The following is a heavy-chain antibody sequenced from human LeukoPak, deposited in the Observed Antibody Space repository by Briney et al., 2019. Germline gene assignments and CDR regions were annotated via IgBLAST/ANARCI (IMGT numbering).Heavy chain of an antibody. CDR1: GFTVSSNY. Sequence: GGSLRLSCAASGFTVSSNYMSWVRQAPGKGLEWVSVIYSGGSTYYADSVKGRFTISRDNSKNTLYLQMNSLRAEDTAVYYCAKDQLYYDSSGYYLDAFDIWGQGTMVTVSS. CDR2: IYSGGST. D-gene: IGHD3-22*01. CDR3: AKDQLYYDSSGYYLDAFDI. V-gene: IGHV3-53*01. J-gene: IGHJ3*02.